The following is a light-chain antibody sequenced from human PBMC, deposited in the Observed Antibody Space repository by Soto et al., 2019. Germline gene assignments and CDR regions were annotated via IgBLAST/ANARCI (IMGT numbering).Light chain of an antibody. V-gene: IGKV3-20*01. Sequence: EIVLTQSPGTLSLSPGERATLSCRASQSVSSSYLAWYQQKPGQAPRLLIYGASSRATGIPDRFSDSESGTDFTLTISRLEPEDFAVHYCQQYGSSPWSFGQGTKVEI. CDR3: QQYGSSPWS. CDR1: QSVSSSY. J-gene: IGKJ1*01. CDR2: GAS.